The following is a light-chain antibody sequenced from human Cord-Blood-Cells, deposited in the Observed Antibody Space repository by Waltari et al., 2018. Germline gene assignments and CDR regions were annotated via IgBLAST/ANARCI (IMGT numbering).Light chain of an antibody. V-gene: IGKV1-33*01. J-gene: IGKJ4*01. CDR1: QDISNY. Sequence: DIQMTQSPSSLSASVGDRVTITCQASQDISNYLNWYHQKPGKAPTLLIYDASNLETGVPSSFSGSGSGTDFTFTISSLQPEDIATYYCQQYDNLPLTFGGGTKVEIK. CDR3: QQYDNLPLT. CDR2: DAS.